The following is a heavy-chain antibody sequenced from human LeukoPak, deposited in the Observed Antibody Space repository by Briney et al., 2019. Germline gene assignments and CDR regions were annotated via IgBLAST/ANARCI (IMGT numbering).Heavy chain of an antibody. CDR2: IYYSGST. J-gene: IGHJ4*02. CDR1: GGSISSYC. D-gene: IGHD6-13*01. Sequence: SETLSLTCTVSGGSISSYCWSWIRQPPGKGLEWIWYIYYSGSTNYNPSLKSRLTISVDTSKNELSLKLSSVTAADTAVYYCARAPIAAAGTGYDYWGQGTLVTVSS. V-gene: IGHV4-59*01. CDR3: ARAPIAAAGTGYDY.